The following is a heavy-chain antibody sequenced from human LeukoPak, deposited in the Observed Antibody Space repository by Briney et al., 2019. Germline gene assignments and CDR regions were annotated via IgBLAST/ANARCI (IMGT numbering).Heavy chain of an antibody. J-gene: IGHJ5*02. D-gene: IGHD2-2*01. CDR3: ARGYIRYQLPPPLNWFDP. CDR2: INHSGST. Sequence: SETLSLTCAVYGGSFSGYYWSWIRQPPGKGLEWIGEINHSGSTNYNPSLKSRVTISVDTSKNKFSLKLSSVTAADTAVYYCARGYIRYQLPPPLNWFDPWGQGTLVTVSS. CDR1: GGSFSGYY. V-gene: IGHV4-34*01.